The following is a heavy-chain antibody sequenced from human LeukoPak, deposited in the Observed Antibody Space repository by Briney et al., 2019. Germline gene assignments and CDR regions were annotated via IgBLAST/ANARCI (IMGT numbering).Heavy chain of an antibody. V-gene: IGHV4-4*07. CDR1: GGSISYYY. D-gene: IGHD6-19*01. CDR3: ARDPHGSSGRYDY. Sequence: PSETLSLTCTVSGGSISYYYWTWIRQPAGKGLEWIGRIHSSGSTNYNPSLKSRVAMSVDTSKNQFSLRLSSVNAADTAVYYCARDPHGSSGRYDYWGQGILVTVSS. CDR2: IHSSGST. J-gene: IGHJ4*02.